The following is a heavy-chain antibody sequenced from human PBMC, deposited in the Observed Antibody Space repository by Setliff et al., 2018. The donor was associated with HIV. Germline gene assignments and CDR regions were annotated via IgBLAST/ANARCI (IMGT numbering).Heavy chain of an antibody. V-gene: IGHV4-4*02. CDR2: IYHSGST. CDR3: ARRLQFLEFLHGVGGLDV. J-gene: IGHJ6*02. CDR1: SGSISSSNW. Sequence: SETLSLTCAVSSGSISSSNWWSWVRQPPGKELEWIGEIYHSGSTNYNPSLKSRVTISVDTSKNQFSLKLSSATAADTAVYYCARRLQFLEFLHGVGGLDVWGQGTTVTVSS. D-gene: IGHD3-3*01.